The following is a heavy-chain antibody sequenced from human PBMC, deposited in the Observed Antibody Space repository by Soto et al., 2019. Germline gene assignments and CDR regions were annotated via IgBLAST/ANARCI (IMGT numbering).Heavy chain of an antibody. D-gene: IGHD3-3*01. CDR1: GFTFGSYW. J-gene: IGHJ6*02. V-gene: IGHV3-74*01. CDR2: INSDGSST. CDR3: AREEYYDFWSGTYGMDV. Sequence: PGGSLRLSCAASGFTFGSYWMHWVRQAPGKGLVWVSRINSDGSSTSYADSVKGRFTISRDNAKNTLYLQMNSLRAEDTAVYYCAREEYYDFWSGTYGMDVWGQGTTATVSS.